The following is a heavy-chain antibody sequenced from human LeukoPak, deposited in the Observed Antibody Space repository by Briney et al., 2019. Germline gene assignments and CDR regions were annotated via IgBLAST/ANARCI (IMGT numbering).Heavy chain of an antibody. J-gene: IGHJ5*02. CDR3: ARVLGYYYDSSGYYYDNWFDP. Sequence: VASVKVSCTASGYTFTSYGISWVRQAPGQGLEWMGWISAYNGNTNYAQKLQGRVTMTTDTSTSTAYMELRSLRSDDTAVYYCARVLGYYYDSSGYYYDNWFDPWGQGTLVTVSS. D-gene: IGHD3-22*01. V-gene: IGHV1-18*01. CDR2: ISAYNGNT. CDR1: GYTFTSYG.